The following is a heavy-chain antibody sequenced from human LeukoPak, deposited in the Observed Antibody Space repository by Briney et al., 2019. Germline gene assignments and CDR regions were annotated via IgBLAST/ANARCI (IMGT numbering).Heavy chain of an antibody. CDR2: ISWNSGSI. J-gene: IGHJ4*02. CDR1: GFTFDDYA. CDR3: AKDIRGYSYGIIDY. D-gene: IGHD5-18*01. V-gene: IGHV3-9*01. Sequence: GGSLRLSCAASGFTFDDYAMHWVRQAPGKGLEWVSGISWNSGSIGYADSVKGRFTISRDNAKNSLYLQMNSLRAEDTALYYCAKDIRGYSYGIIDYWGQGTLATVSS.